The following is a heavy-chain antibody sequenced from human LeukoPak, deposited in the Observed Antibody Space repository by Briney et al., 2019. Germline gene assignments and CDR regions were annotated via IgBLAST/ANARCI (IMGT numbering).Heavy chain of an antibody. CDR2: IRSKANSYAT. CDR3: TRESDPGLSGLIDY. V-gene: IGHV3-73*01. CDR1: GFTFSGSA. Sequence: HPGGSLRLSCSASGFTFSGSAMHWVRQASGKGVEWVGRIRSKANSYATVYAASVKGRFTISRGDSKNTAYLQMDSLKTEDTAVYYCTRESDPGLSGLIDYWGQGTLVTVSS. D-gene: IGHD6-25*01. J-gene: IGHJ4*02.